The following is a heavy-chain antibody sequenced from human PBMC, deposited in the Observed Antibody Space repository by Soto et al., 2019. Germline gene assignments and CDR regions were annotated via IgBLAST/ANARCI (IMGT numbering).Heavy chain of an antibody. V-gene: IGHV3-11*01. CDR2: IILSGYTI. J-gene: IGHJ4*02. CDR1: GFTFSDYY. D-gene: IGHD2-2*01. Sequence: QVPLVESGGGLVKPGGSLRLSCAASGFTFSDYYMSWIRQAPGKGLEWVSYIILSGYTIYYADSVKGRFTISRDNAKNSLYLQMNSLRAEDTAVYYCARGRSSSVYFDSWGQGTLVTVSS. CDR3: ARGRSSSVYFDS.